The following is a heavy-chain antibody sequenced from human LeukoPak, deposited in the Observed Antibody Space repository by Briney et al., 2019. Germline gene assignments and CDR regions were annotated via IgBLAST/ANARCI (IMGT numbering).Heavy chain of an antibody. CDR1: GGSLSGYY. D-gene: IGHD4-11*01. Sequence: PSETLSLTCTVYGGSLSGYYWSWIRQPPGKGLEWIGEINHSGATSYNPSLKSRVTISVDTSRNQFSLKLTSVTAADTAVYYCARGDYTDYTFYVWGQGTMGTVSS. J-gene: IGHJ3*01. V-gene: IGHV4-34*01. CDR2: INHSGAT. CDR3: ARGDYTDYTFYV.